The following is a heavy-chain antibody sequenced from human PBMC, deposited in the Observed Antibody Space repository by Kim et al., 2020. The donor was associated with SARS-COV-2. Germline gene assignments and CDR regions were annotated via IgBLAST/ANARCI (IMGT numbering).Heavy chain of an antibody. D-gene: IGHD3-10*01. CDR1: GGSFSGYY. CDR2: INHSGST. V-gene: IGHV4-34*01. Sequence: SETLSLTCAVYGGSFSGYYWSWIRQPPGKGLEWIGEINHSGSTNYNPSLKSRVTISVDTSKNQFSLKLSSVTAADTAVYYCARGPYGRRILDYWGQGTLVTVSS. J-gene: IGHJ4*02. CDR3: ARGPYGRRILDY.